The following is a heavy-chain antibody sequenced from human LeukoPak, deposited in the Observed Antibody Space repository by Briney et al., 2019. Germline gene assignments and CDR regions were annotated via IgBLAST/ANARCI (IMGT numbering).Heavy chain of an antibody. CDR3: ARDRGYSSSPVDY. V-gene: IGHV1-2*02. CDR1: GYTFTGYY. D-gene: IGHD6-13*01. J-gene: IGHJ4*02. CDR2: INPNSGGT. Sequence: GASVKVSCKASGYTFTGYYMHWVRQAPGQGLEWMGWINPNSGGTNYAQKFQGRVTMTRDTSISTAYMELSRLRSDDTAVYYCARDRGYSSSPVDYWGQGTLVTVSS.